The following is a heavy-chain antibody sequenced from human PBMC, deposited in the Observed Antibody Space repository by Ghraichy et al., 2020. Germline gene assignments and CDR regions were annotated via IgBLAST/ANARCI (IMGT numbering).Heavy chain of an antibody. D-gene: IGHD2-15*01. CDR1: GGSISSSSYY. J-gene: IGHJ3*02. CDR3: ARVTIVVVVAAEDAFDI. CDR2: IYYSGST. Sequence: SETLSLTCTVSGGSISSSSYYWGWIRQPPGKGLEWIGSIYYSGSTYYNTSLKSRVTISVDTSKNQFSLKLSSVTAADTAVYYCARVTIVVVVAAEDAFDIWGQGTMVTVSS. V-gene: IGHV4-39*01.